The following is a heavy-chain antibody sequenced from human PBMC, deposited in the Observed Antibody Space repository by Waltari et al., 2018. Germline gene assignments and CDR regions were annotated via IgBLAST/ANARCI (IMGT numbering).Heavy chain of an antibody. D-gene: IGHD3-16*02. CDR3: ARTTPDWGYYDYVWGSYRPTFDY. CDR1: GGSFSGYY. V-gene: IGHV4-34*01. J-gene: IGHJ4*02. CDR2: INHSGST. Sequence: QVQLQQWGAGLLKPSETLSLTCAVYGGSFSGYYWSWIRKPPGKGLEWIGEINHSGSTNYNPSLKSRVTISVDTSKNQFSLKLSSVTAADTAVYYCARTTPDWGYYDYVWGSYRPTFDYWGQGTLVTVSS.